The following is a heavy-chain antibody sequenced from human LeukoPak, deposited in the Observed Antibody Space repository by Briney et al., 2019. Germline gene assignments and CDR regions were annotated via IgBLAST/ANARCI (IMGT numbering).Heavy chain of an antibody. CDR2: INPNNSGT. V-gene: IGHV1-2*02. CDR1: GYTFTGYF. D-gene: IGHD3-16*01. CDR3: VRFWGSSAFDI. Sequence: ASVKVSCKASGYTFTGYFMHWVRQAPGQGLEWMGWINPNNSGTNYAQKFQGRVTMTRDTSISTAYMELSRLRSDDTAVYYCVRFWGSSAFDIWGQGTMVTVSS. J-gene: IGHJ3*02.